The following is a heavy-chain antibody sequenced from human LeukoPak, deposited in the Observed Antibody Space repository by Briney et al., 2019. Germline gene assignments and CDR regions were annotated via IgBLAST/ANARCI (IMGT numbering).Heavy chain of an antibody. Sequence: SETLSLTCTVSGGSISSGGYYWSWIRQHPGKGLEWIGYIYYSGSTYYNPSLKSRVTISVDTSKNQFSLKLSSVTAADTAVYYCARAGGSSWYLGYWGQGTLVTVSS. D-gene: IGHD6-13*01. J-gene: IGHJ4*02. CDR1: GGSISSGGYY. CDR2: IYYSGST. CDR3: ARAGGSSWYLGY. V-gene: IGHV4-31*03.